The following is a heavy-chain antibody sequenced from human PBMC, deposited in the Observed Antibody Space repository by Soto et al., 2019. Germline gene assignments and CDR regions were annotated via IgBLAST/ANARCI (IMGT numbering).Heavy chain of an antibody. Sequence: EVQLVESGGGLVQPGRSLRLSCAASGFTFDDYAMHWVRQTPGKGLEWVSGITWNSGTIGYADSVKGRFTISRDNGKNSLYLQMNSLRPEDTGLYYCSKDHFGSAIYAMAVWGQGATGTVAS. CDR2: ITWNSGTI. J-gene: IGHJ6*02. V-gene: IGHV3-9*01. CDR3: SKDHFGSAIYAMAV. D-gene: IGHD3-10*01. CDR1: GFTFDDYA.